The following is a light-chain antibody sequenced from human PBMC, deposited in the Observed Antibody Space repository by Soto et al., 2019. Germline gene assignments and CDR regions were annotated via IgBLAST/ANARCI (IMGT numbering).Light chain of an antibody. CDR3: LQPNTYPWT. Sequence: DIPMTQSPASLSASVGDRVTITGRASQGIRKDLAWYQQIPGKAPKGLIYAASSLKVGVPSRFSGGGYGAESALTLSSRQLEDFAPYYCLQPNTYPWTFDQGTKVE. CDR2: AAS. CDR1: QGIRKD. V-gene: IGKV1-17*01. J-gene: IGKJ1*01.